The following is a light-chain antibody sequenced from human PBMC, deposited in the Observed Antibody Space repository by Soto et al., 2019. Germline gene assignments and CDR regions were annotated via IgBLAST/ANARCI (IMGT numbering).Light chain of an antibody. CDR3: QQYNSYPFN. J-gene: IGKJ3*01. Sequence: DIQMTQSPSTLSASVGDRVTITCRASQSISSWLAWYQQKPGKAPKLLIYKASSLESGVPSRFSRSGSGTEFTLTISSLQTDDFATYYCQQYNSYPFNFGPGTKVDIK. CDR1: QSISSW. V-gene: IGKV1-5*03. CDR2: KAS.